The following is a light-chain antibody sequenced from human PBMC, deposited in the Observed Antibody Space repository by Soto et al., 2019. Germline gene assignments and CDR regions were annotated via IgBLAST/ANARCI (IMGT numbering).Light chain of an antibody. CDR3: QQYKSYWT. J-gene: IGKJ1*01. V-gene: IGKV1-5*01. CDR1: QSISSY. CDR2: DAS. Sequence: DIQMTQSPSTLSASVRDRVTIACRASQSISSYLAWYQQKPGKAPKLLIYDASTLESGVPSRFSGSGSGTEFTLTSSSLQPDDFATYYCQQYKSYWTFGQGTKVDLK.